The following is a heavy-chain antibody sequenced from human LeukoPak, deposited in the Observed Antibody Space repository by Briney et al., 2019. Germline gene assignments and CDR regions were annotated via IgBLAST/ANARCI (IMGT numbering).Heavy chain of an antibody. D-gene: IGHD3-22*01. CDR3: ARYYYDSSGYPYYFDY. Sequence: GGSLRLSCAASGFTFSSYSMNWVRQAPGKGLEWVSSISSSSSYIYYADSVKGRFTISRDNSKNTLYLQMNSLRAEDTAVYYCARYYYDSSGYPYYFDYWGQGTLVTVSS. CDR1: GFTFSSYS. V-gene: IGHV3-21*04. J-gene: IGHJ4*02. CDR2: ISSSSSYI.